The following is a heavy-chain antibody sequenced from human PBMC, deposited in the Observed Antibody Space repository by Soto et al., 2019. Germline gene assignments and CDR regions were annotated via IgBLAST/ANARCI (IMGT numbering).Heavy chain of an antibody. Sequence: GGSLRLSCAASGFTFSSYSMNWVRQAPGKGLEWVSYISSSSSTIYYADSVKGRFTISRDNAKNSLYLQMNSLRDEDTAVYYCARDLTMVRGVRHYYYGMDVWGQGTTVTVS. CDR2: ISSSSSTI. V-gene: IGHV3-48*02. CDR1: GFTFSSYS. D-gene: IGHD3-10*01. CDR3: ARDLTMVRGVRHYYYGMDV. J-gene: IGHJ6*02.